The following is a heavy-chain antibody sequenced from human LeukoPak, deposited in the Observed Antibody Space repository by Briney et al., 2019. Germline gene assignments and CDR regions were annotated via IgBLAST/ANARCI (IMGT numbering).Heavy chain of an antibody. V-gene: IGHV4-4*07. J-gene: IGHJ4*02. CDR2: IYSTGST. CDR3: ARQIASAGTACFDF. D-gene: IGHD6-13*01. Sequence: PSETLSLTCTVSGGSISSYYRSWIRQPAGKGLEWIGRIYSTGSTNYNPSLKSRVNMSVDTSKNQFSLGLRSVTAGDTAVYYCARQIASAGTACFDFWGQGALVTVSS. CDR1: GGSISSYY.